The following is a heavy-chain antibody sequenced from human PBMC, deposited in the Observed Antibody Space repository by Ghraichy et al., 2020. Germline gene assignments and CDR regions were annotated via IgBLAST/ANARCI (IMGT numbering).Heavy chain of an antibody. Sequence: LSLTCAASGFTFNSYEINWVRQAPGKGLEWVSYISGGGTTIYYADSVKGRFTISRDNAKNSLSLQMNGLRVEDTAVYYCTGQRGYTGSDPGTYMDVWGKGNTVTVSS. CDR1: GFTFNSYE. CDR2: ISGGGTTI. D-gene: IGHD5-12*01. CDR3: TGQRGYTGSDPGTYMDV. J-gene: IGHJ6*03. V-gene: IGHV3-48*03.